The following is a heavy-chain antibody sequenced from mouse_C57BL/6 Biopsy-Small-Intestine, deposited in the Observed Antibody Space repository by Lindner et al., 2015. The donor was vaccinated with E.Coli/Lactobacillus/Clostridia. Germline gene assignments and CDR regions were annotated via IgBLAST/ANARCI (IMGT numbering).Heavy chain of an antibody. CDR1: GYTFTNYG. CDR3: AREPYANYRGNPYDY. CDR2: ISTASGNT. J-gene: IGHJ4*01. V-gene: IGHV1-55*01. D-gene: IGHD1-3*01. Sequence: SVKVSCKTSGYTFTNYGITWVRLAPGQGLEWMGWISTASGNTNYAQKLQGRVTMTTDTSTSTAYMELRSLRSDDTALYYCAREPYANYRGNPYDYWGQGTLVTVSP.